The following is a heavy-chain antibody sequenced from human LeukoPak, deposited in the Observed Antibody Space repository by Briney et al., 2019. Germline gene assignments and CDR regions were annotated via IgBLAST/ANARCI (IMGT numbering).Heavy chain of an antibody. CDR1: GGSLSSYY. CDR3: ARDLEQQLHNWFDP. J-gene: IGHJ5*02. D-gene: IGHD6-13*01. CDR2: IFCTGST. V-gene: IGHV4-59*12. Sequence: SETLSLTCTVSGGSLSSYYWSWIRQPPGKGLEWVGFIFCTGSTNYNPSLKSRVTMSVDTSKNQFSLKLSSVTAADTAVYYCARDLEQQLHNWFDPWGQGTLVTVSS.